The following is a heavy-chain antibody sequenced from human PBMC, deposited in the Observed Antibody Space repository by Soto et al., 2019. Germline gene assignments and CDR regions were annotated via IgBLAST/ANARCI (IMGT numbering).Heavy chain of an antibody. CDR2: IYYSGST. D-gene: IGHD4-17*01. Sequence: SETLSLTCTVSGGSISSYYWIWIRQPPGKGLEWIGYIYYSGSTNYNPSLKSRVTISVDTSKNQFSLKLSSVTAADTAVYYCARRLGAYGDYGYYYYGMDVWGQGTTVTVSS. J-gene: IGHJ6*02. V-gene: IGHV4-59*08. CDR3: ARRLGAYGDYGYYYYGMDV. CDR1: GGSISSYY.